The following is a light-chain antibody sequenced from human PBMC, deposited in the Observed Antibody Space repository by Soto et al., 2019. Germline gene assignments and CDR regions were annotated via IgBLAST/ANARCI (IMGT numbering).Light chain of an antibody. CDR2: GTS. CDR1: RSVSDTL. CDR3: QHYGASSWT. J-gene: IGKJ1*01. V-gene: IGKV3-20*01. Sequence: EIVLTQSPGTLSLSPGERATLSCRADRSVSDTLLTWFQQKPGQAPRLLIFGTSNRAPGIPDRFSGSGSGTDFTLTISGLEPDDFAVYYCQHYGASSWTFGQGTKAEIK.